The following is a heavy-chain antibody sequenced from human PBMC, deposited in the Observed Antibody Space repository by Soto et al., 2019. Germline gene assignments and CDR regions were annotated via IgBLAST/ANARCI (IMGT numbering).Heavy chain of an antibody. J-gene: IGHJ5*02. CDR3: ARVIPGVEAWFDP. CDR1: GYTFTNFG. V-gene: IGHV1-18*01. CDR2: IGAYTDTP. Sequence: ASVKVSCKASGYTFTNFGVTWVRRAPGQGLEWMGWIGAYTDTPNCAQKFQGRVTMTIDTSTSTAYMDLRSLTSDDTAVYYCARVIPGVEAWFDPWGQGTLVTVSS. D-gene: IGHD2-2*01.